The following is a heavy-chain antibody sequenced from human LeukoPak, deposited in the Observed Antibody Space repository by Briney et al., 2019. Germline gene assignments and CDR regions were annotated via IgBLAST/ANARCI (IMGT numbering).Heavy chain of an antibody. Sequence: KPSETLSLTCTVSGGFISNNHFYWGWIRQPPGKGLEWIGSIYYSGTTYYTSSLKSRLTMSVDTSMNQFSLKLRSVTAADTAVYFCATDNDILTSFYTWGQGTLVTVSS. D-gene: IGHD3-9*01. CDR3: ATDNDILTSFYT. V-gene: IGHV4-39*01. CDR2: IYYSGTT. CDR1: GGFISNNHFY. J-gene: IGHJ4*02.